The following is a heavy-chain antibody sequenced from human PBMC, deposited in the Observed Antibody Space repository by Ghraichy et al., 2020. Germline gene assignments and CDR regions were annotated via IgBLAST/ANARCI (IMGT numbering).Heavy chain of an antibody. Sequence: GESLRLSCAASGFILRNYGMHWVRQVTGKSLEWVSAIGAGGETHYADSVKGRFTISRESAENSLYLQMNNLRDGDSALYFCARNRYDDAFDIWGQGTMVTVSS. CDR2: IGAGGET. J-gene: IGHJ3*02. V-gene: IGHV3-13*04. CDR3: ARNRYDDAFDI. D-gene: IGHD5-12*01. CDR1: GFILRNYG.